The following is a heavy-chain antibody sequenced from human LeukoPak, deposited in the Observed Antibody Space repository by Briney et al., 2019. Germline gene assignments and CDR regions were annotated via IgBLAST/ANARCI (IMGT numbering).Heavy chain of an antibody. D-gene: IGHD6-19*01. CDR2: IWYDGSNK. CDR3: ARPGGYSSDLSPYFDY. V-gene: IGHV3-33*01. J-gene: IGHJ4*02. Sequence: PGGSLRLSCAASGFTFSSYGMHWVRQAPGKGLEWVAVIWYDGSNKYYADSVKGRFTISRDNSKNTLYLQMNSLRAEDTAVYYCARPGGYSSDLSPYFDYWDQGTLVTVSS. CDR1: GFTFSSYG.